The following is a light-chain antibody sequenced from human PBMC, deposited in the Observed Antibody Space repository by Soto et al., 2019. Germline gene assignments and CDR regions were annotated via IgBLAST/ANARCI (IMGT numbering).Light chain of an antibody. V-gene: IGLV2-8*01. CDR3: SAYAGSNNFV. CDR1: SSDVGDNY. J-gene: IGLJ1*01. Sequence: SVLTQPTSVSGSPGQSVTISCTGTSSDVGDNYVSWYQQHLGKAPKLIIYEVSQRPSGVPDRFSGSKSGNTASLTVSGLQTEDEADYYCSAYAGSNNFVFGSGTKVTV. CDR2: EVS.